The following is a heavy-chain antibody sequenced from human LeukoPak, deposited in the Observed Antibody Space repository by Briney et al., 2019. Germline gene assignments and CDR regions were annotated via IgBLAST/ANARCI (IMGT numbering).Heavy chain of an antibody. CDR3: ARDLQIAARLGTFDY. CDR1: GGTFSSCA. D-gene: IGHD6-6*01. V-gene: IGHV1-69*04. Sequence: SVKVFCKASGGTFSSCAISWVRQAPGQGLEWMGRIIPILGIANYAQKFQGRVTITADKSTSTAYMELSSLRSEDTAVYYCARDLQIAARLGTFDYWGQGTLVTVSS. J-gene: IGHJ4*02. CDR2: IIPILGIA.